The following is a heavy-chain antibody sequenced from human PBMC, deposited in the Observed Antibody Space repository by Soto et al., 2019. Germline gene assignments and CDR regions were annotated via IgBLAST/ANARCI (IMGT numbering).Heavy chain of an antibody. CDR1: GFTFSNHY. CDR2: IRNEANSNTT. J-gene: IGHJ4*02. V-gene: IGHV3-72*01. D-gene: IGHD2-15*01. Sequence: EVQLVESGGGLVQPGGSLRLSCAASGFTFSNHYMDWVRQAPGKGLEWVGRIRNEANSNTTQYAASVKGRSTITRDDTKKPPSLQLRGLDTEDTAVYFCGGSEGHCGGGRCFDVFEYWGQGTLVTVCS. CDR3: GGSEGHCGGGRCFDVFEY.